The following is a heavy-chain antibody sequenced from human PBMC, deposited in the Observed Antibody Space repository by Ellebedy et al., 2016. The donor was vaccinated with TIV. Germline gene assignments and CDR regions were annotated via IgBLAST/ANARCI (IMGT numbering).Heavy chain of an antibody. D-gene: IGHD1-14*01. V-gene: IGHV3-30-3*01. CDR2: ISYDGSNQ. J-gene: IGHJ4*02. CDR3: ARGKSGTYIHHAFDY. Sequence: PGGSLRLSCAASGFTFSSYWMPWVRQAQGTGLEWVSVISYDGSNQYYADSVDGRFIISRDNSKKTLYLQMNSLRAEDTAVYYCARGKSGTYIHHAFDYWGQGTLVTVSS. CDR1: GFTFSSYW.